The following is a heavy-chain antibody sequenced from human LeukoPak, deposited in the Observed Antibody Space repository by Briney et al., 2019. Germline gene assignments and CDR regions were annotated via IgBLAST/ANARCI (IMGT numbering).Heavy chain of an antibody. CDR2: IYPGDSDT. J-gene: IGHJ4*02. Sequence: RGESLKISCKGSGYSFTSYWIGWVRQMPGKGLEWMGIIYPGDSDTRYSPSFQGQVTISADKSISTAYLQWSSLKASDTAMYYCARRGYCSSTSCYEGSFDYWGQGTLVTVSS. D-gene: IGHD2-2*01. CDR3: ARRGYCSSTSCYEGSFDY. CDR1: GYSFTSYW. V-gene: IGHV5-51*01.